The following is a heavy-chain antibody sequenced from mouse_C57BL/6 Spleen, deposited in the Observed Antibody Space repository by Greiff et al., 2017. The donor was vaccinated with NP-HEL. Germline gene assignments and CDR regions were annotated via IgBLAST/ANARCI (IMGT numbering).Heavy chain of an antibody. J-gene: IGHJ2*01. V-gene: IGHV1-50*01. CDR1: GYTFTSYW. CDR3: ARGLPDFDY. D-gene: IGHD5-5*01. CDR2: IDPSDSYT. Sequence: VQLQQSGAELVKPGASVKLSCKASGYTFTSYWMQWVKQRPGQGLEWIGEIDPSDSYTNYNQKFKGKATLTVDTYSSTAYMQLSSLTSEDSAVYYCARGLPDFDYWVQGTTLTVSS.